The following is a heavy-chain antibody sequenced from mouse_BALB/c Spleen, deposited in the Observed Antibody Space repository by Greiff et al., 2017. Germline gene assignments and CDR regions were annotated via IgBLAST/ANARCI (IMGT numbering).Heavy chain of an antibody. Sequence: VQLVESGPELVKPGASVKISCKASGYAFSSSWMNWVKQRPGQGLEWIGRIYPGDGDTNYNGKFKGKATLTADKSSSTAYMQLSSLTSVDSAVYFCARGITTTGYAMDYWGQGTSVTVSS. J-gene: IGHJ4*01. CDR1: GYAFSSSW. CDR2: IYPGDGDT. D-gene: IGHD2-4*01. V-gene: IGHV1-82*01. CDR3: ARGITTTGYAMDY.